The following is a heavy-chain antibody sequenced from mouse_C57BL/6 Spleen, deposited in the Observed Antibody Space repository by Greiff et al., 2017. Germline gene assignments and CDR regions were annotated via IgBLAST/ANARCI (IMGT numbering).Heavy chain of an antibody. CDR1: GYTFTSYW. CDR3: ARSDGYSTWFAY. J-gene: IGHJ3*01. D-gene: IGHD2-3*01. V-gene: IGHV1-50*01. Sequence: QVQLQQSGAELVKPGASVKLSCKASGYTFTSYWMQWVKQRPGQGLEWIGEIDPSDSYTNYNQKFKGKATLTVDTSSSTAYMQLSSLTSEDSAVYYCARSDGYSTWFAYWGQGTLVTVSA. CDR2: IDPSDSYT.